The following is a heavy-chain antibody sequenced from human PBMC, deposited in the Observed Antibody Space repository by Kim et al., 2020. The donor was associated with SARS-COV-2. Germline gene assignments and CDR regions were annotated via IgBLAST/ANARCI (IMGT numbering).Heavy chain of an antibody. Sequence: SETLSLTCTVSGGSIKRDNYFWGWIRQSPGKGWEWIGSVYYSGTTYYNTSRESRVAISVDTYKNHFSLRLSSVTASDTSTYDCATWGRGGYDRREPWGKG. CDR1: GGSIKRDNYF. CDR2: VYYSGTT. V-gene: IGHV4-39*02. J-gene: IGHJ5*02. D-gene: IGHD5-12*01. CDR3: ATWGRGGYDRREP.